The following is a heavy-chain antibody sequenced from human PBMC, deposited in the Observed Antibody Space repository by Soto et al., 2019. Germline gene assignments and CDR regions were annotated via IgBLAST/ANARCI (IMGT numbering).Heavy chain of an antibody. CDR1: GGSFSGYY. V-gene: IGHV4-34*01. CDR2: INDSGGT. D-gene: IGHD6-13*01. CDR3: AGGRKGFSSSCYVD. J-gene: IGHJ4*02. Sequence: SETLSLTCAVYGGSFSGYYWTWIRQPPGKGLEWIGEINDSGGTDYNPSLKSRVTISLDTSKNQLSLKLSSVTAAATAVYYCAGGRKGFSSSCYVDWGQGTLVTVSS.